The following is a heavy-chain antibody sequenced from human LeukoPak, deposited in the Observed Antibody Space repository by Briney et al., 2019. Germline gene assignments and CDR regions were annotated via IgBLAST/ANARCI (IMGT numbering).Heavy chain of an antibody. CDR2: ISSSSSYI. Sequence: GGSLRLSCAASGFTFSSYSMNWVRQAPGKGLEWVSSISSSSSYIYYADSVKGRFTISRDNAKNSLHLQMNSLRAEDTAVYYCATYYYGSGSYSETTFDYWGQGTLVTVSS. V-gene: IGHV3-21*01. J-gene: IGHJ4*02. CDR3: ATYYYGSGSYSETTFDY. CDR1: GFTFSSYS. D-gene: IGHD3-10*01.